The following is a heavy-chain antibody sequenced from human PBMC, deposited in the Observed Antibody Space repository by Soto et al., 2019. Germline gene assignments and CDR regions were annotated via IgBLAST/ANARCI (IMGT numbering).Heavy chain of an antibody. D-gene: IGHD3-9*01. J-gene: IGHJ2*01. CDR1: GGSFSGYY. Sequence: QVQLQQWGAGPLRPLETLSLTCGVSGGSFSGYYWAWIRQSPGKGLEWIGEINDRGSINYNPSLKSRVSISVDTSQNHYSLNLRSVTAAVTAVYYCARESHDILTGPPWVWYFDLWGRGTLVTVSS. V-gene: IGHV4-34*01. CDR2: INDRGSI. CDR3: ARESHDILTGPPWVWYFDL.